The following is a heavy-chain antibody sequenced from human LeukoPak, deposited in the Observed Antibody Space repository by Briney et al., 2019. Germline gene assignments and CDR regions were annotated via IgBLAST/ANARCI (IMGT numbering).Heavy chain of an antibody. Sequence: PGRSLRLSCAASGFTFSSYGMNWVRQAPGKGLEWVAVISYDGSNEYYADSVKGRFTISRDNSKNTLYLQMNSLRVEDTALYYCARGADAAYDYWGQGTLVTVSS. CDR2: ISYDGSNE. V-gene: IGHV3-30*03. CDR1: GFTFSSYG. J-gene: IGHJ4*02. D-gene: IGHD1-26*01. CDR3: ARGADAAYDY.